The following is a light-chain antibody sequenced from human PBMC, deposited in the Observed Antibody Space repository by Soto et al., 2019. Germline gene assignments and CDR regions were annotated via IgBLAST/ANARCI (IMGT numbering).Light chain of an antibody. Sequence: QSALTQPRSVSGSPGQSVTISCTGTSSDVGVSRSVSWYQQLPGKAPKLIISDVTKRPSGVPYRFSGSKSGNTASLTISGLQAADEADYYCCSYEGRFFFGTGTKVTVL. J-gene: IGLJ1*01. CDR3: CSYEGRFF. CDR1: SSDVGVSRS. CDR2: DVT. V-gene: IGLV2-11*01.